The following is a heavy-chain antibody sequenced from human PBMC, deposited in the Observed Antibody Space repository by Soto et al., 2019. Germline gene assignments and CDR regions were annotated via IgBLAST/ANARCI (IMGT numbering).Heavy chain of an antibody. V-gene: IGHV3-15*07. CDR2: IKSKTDGGTT. Sequence: GGSLRLSCAASGFTFSSYSMNWVRQAPGKGLEWVGRIKSKTDGGTTDYAAPVKGRFTISRDDSKNTLYLQMNSLKTEDTAVYYCTTNRRSRYYYYYGMDVWGQGTTVTVSS. CDR1: GFTFSSYS. J-gene: IGHJ6*02. CDR3: TTNRRSRYYYYYGMDV.